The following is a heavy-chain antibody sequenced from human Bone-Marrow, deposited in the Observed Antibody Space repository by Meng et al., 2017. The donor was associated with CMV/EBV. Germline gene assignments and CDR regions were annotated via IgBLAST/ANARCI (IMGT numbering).Heavy chain of an antibody. D-gene: IGHD3-3*01. CDR3: ARDGVDCWSGYLDS. J-gene: IGHJ4*02. V-gene: IGHV3-48*04. CDR2: ISSSSSTI. CDR1: GFTFSSHS. Sequence: GGSLKIPCAGSGFTFSSHSMNWVRQAPGRGLEWISYISSSSSTIYDADSVKGRFTISRDNAENSLYLHMSRLRAEDTAVYYCARDGVDCWSGYLDSWGQGTLVTVSS.